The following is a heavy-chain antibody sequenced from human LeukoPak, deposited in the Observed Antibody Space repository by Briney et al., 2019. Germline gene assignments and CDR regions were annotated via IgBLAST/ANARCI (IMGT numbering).Heavy chain of an antibody. CDR3: AYREIAVFGVVTPFDY. Sequence: ESGPTLVKPTQTLTLTCTFSGFSLSTSGVGVGWIRQPPGKALEWLALIYWNDDKRYSPSLKSRLTITKDTSKNQVVLTMTNMDPVDTATYYCAYREIAVFGVVTPFDYWGQGTLVTVSS. CDR2: IYWNDDK. J-gene: IGHJ4*02. V-gene: IGHV2-5*01. CDR1: GFSLSTSGVG. D-gene: IGHD3-3*01.